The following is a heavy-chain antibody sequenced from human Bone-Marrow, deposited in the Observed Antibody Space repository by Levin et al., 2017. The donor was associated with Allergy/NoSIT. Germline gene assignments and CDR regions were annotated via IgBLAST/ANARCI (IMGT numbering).Heavy chain of an antibody. CDR2: INHSGST. V-gene: IGHV4-34*01. CDR1: GGSFSGYY. Sequence: SETLSLTCAVYGGSFSGYYWSWIRQPPGKGLEWIGEINHSGSTNYNPSLKSRVTISVDTSKNQFSLKLSSVTAADTAVYYCARGAFGTEMATIFYYYGMDVWGQGTTVTVSS. J-gene: IGHJ6*02. D-gene: IGHD5-24*01. CDR3: ARGAFGTEMATIFYYYGMDV.